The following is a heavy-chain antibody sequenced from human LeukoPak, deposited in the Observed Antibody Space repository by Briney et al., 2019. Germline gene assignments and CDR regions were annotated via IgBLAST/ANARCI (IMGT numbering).Heavy chain of an antibody. CDR2: INAGNGNT. CDR1: GYIFSNYG. V-gene: IGHV1-3*01. J-gene: IGHJ6*02. Sequence: ASVKASCKASGYIFSNYGISWVRQAPGQRLEWMGWINAGNGNTKYSQKFQGRVTITRDTSASTAYMELSSLRSEDTAVYYCARIPTPYYDILTGSLSHYGMDVWGQGTTVTVSS. CDR3: ARIPTPYYDILTGSLSHYGMDV. D-gene: IGHD3-9*01.